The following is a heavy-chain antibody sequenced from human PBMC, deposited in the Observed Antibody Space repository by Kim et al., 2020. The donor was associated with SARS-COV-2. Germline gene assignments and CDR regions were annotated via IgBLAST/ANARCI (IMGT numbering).Heavy chain of an antibody. D-gene: IGHD1-26*01. CDR3: SRGAPRVGATTLDY. CDR1: GGSISGYY. Sequence: SETLSLTCRVSGGSISGYYWSWIRQPPGKGLEWIGYVYYRGSTNYNPSLKRRVNKSANTSKNQFSLKLSSVTTADTAVYFCSRGAPRVGATTLDYLGQGGQVTVSS. CDR2: VYYRGST. V-gene: IGHV4-59*01. J-gene: IGHJ4*02.